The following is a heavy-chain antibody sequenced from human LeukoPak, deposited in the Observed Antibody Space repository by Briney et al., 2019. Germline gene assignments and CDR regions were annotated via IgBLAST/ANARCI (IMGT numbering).Heavy chain of an antibody. V-gene: IGHV1-18*01. CDR2: ISAYNGNT. CDR3: ATFSTTSCLVYYYYGMDV. J-gene: IGHJ6*02. D-gene: IGHD2-2*01. CDR1: GYTFTSYG. Sequence: GASVTVSCKASGYTFTSYGISWVRQAPGQGLEWMGWISAYNGNTNYAQKLQGRVTMTTDTSTSTAYLELRSLRSDDTVLYYCATFSTTSCLVYYYYGMDVWGQGTTVTVSS.